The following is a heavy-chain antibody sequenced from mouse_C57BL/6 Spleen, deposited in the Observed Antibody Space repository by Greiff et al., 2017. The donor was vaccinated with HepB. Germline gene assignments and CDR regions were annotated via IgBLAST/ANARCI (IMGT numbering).Heavy chain of an antibody. CDR2: IYPRSGNT. CDR3: ARRGYSNPFAY. J-gene: IGHJ3*01. D-gene: IGHD2-5*01. CDR1: GYTFTSYG. Sequence: QVQLKESGAELARPGASVKLSCKASGYTFTSYGISWVKQRTGQGLEWIGEIYPRSGNTYYNEKFKGKATLTADKSSSTAYMELRSLPSEDSAVYFCARRGYSNPFAYWGQGTLVTVSA. V-gene: IGHV1-81*01.